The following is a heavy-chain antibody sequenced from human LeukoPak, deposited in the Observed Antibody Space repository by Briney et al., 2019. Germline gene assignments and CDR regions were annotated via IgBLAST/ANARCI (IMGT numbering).Heavy chain of an antibody. CDR3: ARLNQGFDY. Sequence: GGSLRLSCEASGFSFSDYGMHWVRQGPGKRLEWVAFIVYDGGENHYADSVKGRFAVSRDNSRSTLYLQMNSLRSEDTAVYYCARLNQGFDYWGQGTLVTVSS. V-gene: IGHV3-30*02. J-gene: IGHJ4*02. CDR2: IVYDGGEN. CDR1: GFSFSDYG.